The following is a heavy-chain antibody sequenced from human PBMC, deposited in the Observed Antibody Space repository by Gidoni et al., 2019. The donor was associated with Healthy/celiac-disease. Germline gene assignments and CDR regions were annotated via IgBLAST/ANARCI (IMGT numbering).Heavy chain of an antibody. J-gene: IGHJ6*02. CDR2: ISWNSGSI. V-gene: IGHV3-9*01. CDR1: GFTFDDYA. CDR3: AKEVGLGYWSSTSCPGNYYYGMDV. D-gene: IGHD2-2*01. Sequence: EVQLVESGGGLVQPGRSLRLSCAASGFTFDDYAMHWVRQAPGKGLEWVSGISWNSGSIGYADSVKGRFTISRDNAKNSLYLQMNSLRAEDTALYYCAKEVGLGYWSSTSCPGNYYYGMDVWGQGTTVTVSS.